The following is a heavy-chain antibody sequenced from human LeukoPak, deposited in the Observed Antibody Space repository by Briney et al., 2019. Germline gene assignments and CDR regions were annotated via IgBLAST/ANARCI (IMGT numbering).Heavy chain of an antibody. Sequence: QPGGSLRLSCAASGFTFSISAMTWVRQAPGKGLEWVSAINSGGDDTVHADSVKGRLTISRDNSKNTLYLQMNSLRAEDTAIYYCTKGGSYARLDYWGQGTLVTVSS. CDR1: GFTFSISA. V-gene: IGHV3-23*01. J-gene: IGHJ4*02. CDR3: TKGGSYARLDY. CDR2: INSGGDDT. D-gene: IGHD1-26*01.